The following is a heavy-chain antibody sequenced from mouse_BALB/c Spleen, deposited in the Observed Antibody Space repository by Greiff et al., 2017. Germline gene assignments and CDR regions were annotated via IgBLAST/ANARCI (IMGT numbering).Heavy chain of an antibody. V-gene: IGHV1S137*01. CDR3: ARRRGAMDY. CDR2: ISTYYGDA. Sequence: QVQLQQSGAELVRPRVSVKISCKGSGYTFTDYAMHWVKQSHAKSLEWIGVISTYYGDASYNQKFKGKATMTVDKSSSTAYMELARLTSEDSAIYYCARRRGAMDYWGQGTSVTVSS. CDR1: GYTFTDYA. J-gene: IGHJ4*01.